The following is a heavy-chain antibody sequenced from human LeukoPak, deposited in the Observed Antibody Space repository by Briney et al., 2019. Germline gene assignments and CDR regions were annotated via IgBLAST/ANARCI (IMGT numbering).Heavy chain of an antibody. Sequence: SVTVSFTASGFTFTSTAVQWVRQARGQRLEWIGWILVGSGNTNYAQMFQERVTLTWDVSTSTAYMVLSSLRSEDTAVYYCASDPPYTSSSAWWGQGTLVTVSS. CDR1: GFTFTSTA. V-gene: IGHV1-58*01. CDR2: ILVGSGNT. J-gene: IGHJ4*02. D-gene: IGHD2-2*01. CDR3: ASDPPYTSSSAW.